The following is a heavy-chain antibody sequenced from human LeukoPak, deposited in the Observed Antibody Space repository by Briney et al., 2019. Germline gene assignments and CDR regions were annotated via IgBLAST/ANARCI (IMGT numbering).Heavy chain of an antibody. D-gene: IGHD3-10*01. CDR1: GDSISSGDYY. V-gene: IGHV4-61*02. Sequence: SRTLSLTCTVSGDSISSGDYYWSWIRQPAGKGLEWIGRISSSGSTNYNPSLKSRVTISVDTSKNQFSLKLSSVTAADTAVYYCARRGMGYYPNYYYYYMDVWGKGTTVTISS. CDR3: ARRGMGYYPNYYYYYMDV. CDR2: ISSSGST. J-gene: IGHJ6*03.